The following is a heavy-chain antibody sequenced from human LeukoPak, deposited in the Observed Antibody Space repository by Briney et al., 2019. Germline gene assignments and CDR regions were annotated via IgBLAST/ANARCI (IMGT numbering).Heavy chain of an antibody. V-gene: IGHV1-69*05. CDR2: IIPIFGTA. Sequence: SVKVSCKASGGTFSSYAISWVRQAPGQGLEWMGGIIPIFGTANYAQKFQGRVTITTDESTCTAYMELSSLRSEDTAVYYCARRGYSYGYRNWFDPWGQGTLVTVSS. CDR3: ARRGYSYGYRNWFDP. D-gene: IGHD5-18*01. J-gene: IGHJ5*02. CDR1: GGTFSSYA.